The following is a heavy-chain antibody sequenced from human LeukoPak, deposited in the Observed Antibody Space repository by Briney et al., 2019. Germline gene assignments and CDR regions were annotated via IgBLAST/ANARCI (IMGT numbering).Heavy chain of an antibody. Sequence: ASVKVSCKASGYTFTSYGISWVRQAPGQGLEWMGWISAYNGNTNYAQKLQGRVTMTTDTSTSTAYMELRSLRSDDTAVYYCARDTPDYYDSSGPNWFDPWGQETLVTVSS. CDR3: ARDTPDYYDSSGPNWFDP. J-gene: IGHJ5*02. CDR2: ISAYNGNT. V-gene: IGHV1-18*01. CDR1: GYTFTSYG. D-gene: IGHD3-22*01.